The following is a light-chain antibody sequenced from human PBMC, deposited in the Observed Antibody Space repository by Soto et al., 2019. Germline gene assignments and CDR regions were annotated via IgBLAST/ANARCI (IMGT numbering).Light chain of an antibody. Sequence: QSVLTQPPSASGTPGQRVSISCSGISSNIGSETVNWYQQFPGTAPKLLIFSSNQRPSGVPDRFSGSKSGTSAFLDISGLQSEDEAEYYCAAWDDGLNACVFGTGTKVTVL. CDR3: AAWDDGLNACV. CDR2: SSN. J-gene: IGLJ1*01. V-gene: IGLV1-44*01. CDR1: SSNIGSET.